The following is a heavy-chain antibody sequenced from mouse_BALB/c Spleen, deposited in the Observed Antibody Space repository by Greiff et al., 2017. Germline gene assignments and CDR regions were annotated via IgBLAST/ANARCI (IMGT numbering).Heavy chain of an antibody. CDR2: INPSTGYT. V-gene: IGHV1-7*01. Sequence: VQLQQSGAELAKPGASVKMSCKASGYTFTSYWMHWVKQRPGQGLEWIGYINPSTGYTEYNQKFKDKATLTADKSSSTAYMQLSSLTSEDSAVYYCAYLLWLRRDAMDDWGQGTSVTVSS. CDR3: AYLLWLRRDAMDD. CDR1: GYTFTSYW. J-gene: IGHJ4*01. D-gene: IGHD2-2*01.